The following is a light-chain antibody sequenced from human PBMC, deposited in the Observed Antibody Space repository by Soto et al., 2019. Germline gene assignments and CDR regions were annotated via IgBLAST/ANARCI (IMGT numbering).Light chain of an antibody. CDR2: SNN. Sequence: QAVVTQPPSASGTPGQRGTISCSGSSSNIGSNTVNWYQQLPGTAPKLLIYSNNQRPSGVPDRFSGSKSGTSASLAISGLQSEDEADYYCAAWDDSLNGRVFGGGTKLTVL. CDR1: SSNIGSNT. J-gene: IGLJ3*02. CDR3: AAWDDSLNGRV. V-gene: IGLV1-44*01.